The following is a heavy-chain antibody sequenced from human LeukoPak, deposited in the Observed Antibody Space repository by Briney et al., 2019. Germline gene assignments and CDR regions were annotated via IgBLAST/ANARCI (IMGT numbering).Heavy chain of an antibody. V-gene: IGHV5-51*01. Sequence: GESLKISCKGSGHSFTSYWIGWVRQMPGKGLEWMGIIYPGDSDTRYSPSFQGQVTISADKSISTAYLQWSSLKASDTAMYYCASQNGNYDSSGYYSPDAFDIWGQGTMVTVSS. J-gene: IGHJ3*02. CDR2: IYPGDSDT. D-gene: IGHD3-22*01. CDR3: ASQNGNYDSSGYYSPDAFDI. CDR1: GHSFTSYW.